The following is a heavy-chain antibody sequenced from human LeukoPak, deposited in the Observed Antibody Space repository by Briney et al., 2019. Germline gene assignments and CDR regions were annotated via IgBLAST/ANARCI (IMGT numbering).Heavy chain of an antibody. J-gene: IGHJ1*01. Sequence: SETLSLTCTVSGGPISSGDYYWSWIRQPPGKGLEWIGYIYYSGSTYYNPSLKSRVTISVDTSKNQFSLKLSSVTAADTAVYYCARVPWGYYGSGSYHEYFQHWGQGTLVTVSS. D-gene: IGHD3-10*01. CDR2: IYYSGST. CDR3: ARVPWGYYGSGSYHEYFQH. CDR1: GGPISSGDYY. V-gene: IGHV4-30-4*01.